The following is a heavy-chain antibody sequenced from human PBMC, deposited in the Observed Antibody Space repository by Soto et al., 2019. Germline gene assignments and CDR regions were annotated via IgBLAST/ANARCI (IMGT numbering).Heavy chain of an antibody. V-gene: IGHV4-34*01. CDR2: INHSGRT. Sequence: QVQLQQWGAGLLKPSETLSLTCAVYGGSFSGYYWSWIRQPPGKGLEWLGEINHSGRTNYNPSLKSRVTLAVDTSKTQFSLKLSSVTGADTAVYYCARGRLGIGYCSSTSCYLKWDYYYYMDVWGKGPTVTVSS. D-gene: IGHD2-2*01. J-gene: IGHJ6*03. CDR1: GGSFSGYY. CDR3: ARGRLGIGYCSSTSCYLKWDYYYYMDV.